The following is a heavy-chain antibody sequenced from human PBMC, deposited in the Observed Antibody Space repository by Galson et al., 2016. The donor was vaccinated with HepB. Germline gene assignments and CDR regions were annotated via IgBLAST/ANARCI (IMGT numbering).Heavy chain of an antibody. D-gene: IGHD3-10*01. Sequence: SLRLSCAASGFTFKNYAMTWVRQAPGKGLEWVSSIHGAGRDTYYADSVEGRFTVSRDNFKNTLYLQMSSLRADDTAVYYCAKDFYGSGSYLSLAMDVWGKGTTVTVSS. CDR2: IHGAGRDT. J-gene: IGHJ6*03. CDR3: AKDFYGSGSYLSLAMDV. CDR1: GFTFKNYA. V-gene: IGHV3-23*01.